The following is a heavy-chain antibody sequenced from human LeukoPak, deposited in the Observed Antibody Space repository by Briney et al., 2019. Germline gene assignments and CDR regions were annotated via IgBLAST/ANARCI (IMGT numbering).Heavy chain of an antibody. CDR2: ISSGGNVE. Sequence: PGRSLRLSCAASGFTFSFYEMNWVRQAPGKGLEWVAHISSGGNVEYYLDSVRGRFTMSRDNAKSLLFLQMNSLRAEDTAVYYCARDTLNGPFVISLDYWGQGALVTVSS. CDR3: ARDTLNGPFVISLDY. CDR1: GFTFSFYE. V-gene: IGHV3-48*03. J-gene: IGHJ4*02. D-gene: IGHD3-9*01.